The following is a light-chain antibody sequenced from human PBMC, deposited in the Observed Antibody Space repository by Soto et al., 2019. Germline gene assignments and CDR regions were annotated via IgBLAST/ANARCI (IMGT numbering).Light chain of an antibody. CDR3: QKYNSAPLFT. CDR2: AAS. V-gene: IGKV1-27*01. J-gene: IGKJ3*01. CDR1: QGISNY. Sequence: DIQMTQSPSSLSASVGDRVTITCRASQGISNYLAWYQQKPGKVPKLLIYAASTLESGVPSRFSGSGSGTDFTLTISSLQPEDVATYYCQKYNSAPLFTFGPGTKVDIK.